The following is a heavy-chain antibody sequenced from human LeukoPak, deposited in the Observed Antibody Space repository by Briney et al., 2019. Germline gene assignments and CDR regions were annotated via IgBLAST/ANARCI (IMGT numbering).Heavy chain of an antibody. CDR2: ISGGGGST. CDR3: AKPPYSSGWYY. Sequence: GGSLRFSCAASGSTFSSSAMSWVRQAPGKGLEWVSAISGGGGSTYYADSVKGRFTISRDNSKNTLYLQMNGLRADDTAVYYCAKPPYSSGWYYWGQGTLVTVSS. V-gene: IGHV3-23*01. J-gene: IGHJ4*02. CDR1: GSTFSSSA. D-gene: IGHD6-19*01.